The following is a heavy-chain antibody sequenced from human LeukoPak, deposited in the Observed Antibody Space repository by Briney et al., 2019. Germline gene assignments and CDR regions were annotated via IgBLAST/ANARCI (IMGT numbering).Heavy chain of an antibody. J-gene: IGHJ4*02. CDR3: ARDQGFDC. CDR1: GFTFSSYW. V-gene: IGHV3-7*01. Sequence: GGPLRLSCAASGFTFSSYWMTWVRQAPGKGLEWVANINQDGSEKYYVDSVKGRFTISRDNAKNSLYLQMNSLRDEDTAVYYCARDQGFDCWGQGALVTVSS. CDR2: INQDGSEK.